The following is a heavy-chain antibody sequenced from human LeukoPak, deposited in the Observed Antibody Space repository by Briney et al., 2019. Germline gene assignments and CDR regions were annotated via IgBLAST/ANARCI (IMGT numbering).Heavy chain of an antibody. J-gene: IGHJ6*02. D-gene: IGHD3-3*01. CDR3: ARGTSYYYYGMDV. CDR1: GLTFSNYA. V-gene: IGHV3-30-3*01. Sequence: PGGSLRPSCAASGLTFSNYAMHWVRQAPGKGLEWVAAISYDGSNKNYADSVKGRITISRDNSKNTLYLQVNSLRAEDTAVYCCARGTSYYYYGMDVWGQGTTVTVSS. CDR2: ISYDGSNK.